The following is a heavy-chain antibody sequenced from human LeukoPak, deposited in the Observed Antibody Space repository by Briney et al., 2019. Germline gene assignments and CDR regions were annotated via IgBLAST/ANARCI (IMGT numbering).Heavy chain of an antibody. Sequence: PGGSLRLSCTASGFTFGDYAMSWVRQAPGKGLEWVGFIRSKAYGGTTEYAASVKGRFTISRDDSKSIAYLQMNSLKTEDTAVYYCTRLDFWSGYYTSYYYYYMDVWGKGTTVTVSS. CDR1: GFTFGDYA. CDR2: IRSKAYGGTT. CDR3: TRLDFWSGYYTSYYYYYMDV. V-gene: IGHV3-49*04. J-gene: IGHJ6*03. D-gene: IGHD3-3*01.